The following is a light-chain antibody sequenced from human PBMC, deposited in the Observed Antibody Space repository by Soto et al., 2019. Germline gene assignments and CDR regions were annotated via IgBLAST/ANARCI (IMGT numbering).Light chain of an antibody. CDR1: QSISSW. V-gene: IGKV1-5*03. J-gene: IGKJ1*01. Sequence: DIRMTQSPSTLSASIGDRVTITCRASQSISSWLAWYQQKPGKAPKVLIYKASSLESGVPSRFSGSGSGTEFTLTLSSLQPDDFATYYCQQYNTYPATFGQGTNVEIK. CDR3: QQYNTYPAT. CDR2: KAS.